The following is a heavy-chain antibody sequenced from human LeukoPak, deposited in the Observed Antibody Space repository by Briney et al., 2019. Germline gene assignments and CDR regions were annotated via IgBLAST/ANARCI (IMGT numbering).Heavy chain of an antibody. J-gene: IGHJ4*02. CDR3: ARDREQLTYYFDY. D-gene: IGHD6-6*01. CDR1: GFTFSDYY. V-gene: IGHV3-11*01. Sequence: GGSLRLSCAASGFTFSDYYMSWIRQAPGKGLEWVSYISSSGSTICYADSVKGRFTISRDNAKNSLYLQMNSLRAEDTAVYYCARDREQLTYYFDYWGQGTLVTVSS. CDR2: ISSSGSTI.